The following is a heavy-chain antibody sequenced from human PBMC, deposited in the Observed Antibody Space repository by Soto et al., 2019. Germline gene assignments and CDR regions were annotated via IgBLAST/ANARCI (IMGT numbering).Heavy chain of an antibody. D-gene: IGHD1-1*01. J-gene: IGHJ4*02. CDR3: AREEGSNSGVTY. V-gene: IGHV3-11*01. CDR1: GFTFSAYY. CDR2: IGTSGSTI. Sequence: PGESLKISCAASGFTFSAYYMSWIRQAPGKGLEWVSYIGTSGSTIYYADSVKGRFTISRDNAKNSLYLQMNSLRAEDTAVYYCAREEGSNSGVTYWGQGIVVTVSS.